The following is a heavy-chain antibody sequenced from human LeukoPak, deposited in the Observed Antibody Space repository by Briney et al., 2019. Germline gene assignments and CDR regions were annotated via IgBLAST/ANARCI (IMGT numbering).Heavy chain of an antibody. CDR2: ISYDGSNK. J-gene: IGHJ4*02. V-gene: IGHV3-30-3*01. D-gene: IGHD1-26*01. CDR3: AKDLVGATIAYFDY. CDR1: GFTFSSYA. Sequence: GRSLRLSCAASGFTFSSYAMHWVRQAPGKGLEWVAVISYDGSNKYYADSVKGRFTISRDNSKNTLYLQMNSLRAEDTAVYYCAKDLVGATIAYFDYWGQGTLVTVSS.